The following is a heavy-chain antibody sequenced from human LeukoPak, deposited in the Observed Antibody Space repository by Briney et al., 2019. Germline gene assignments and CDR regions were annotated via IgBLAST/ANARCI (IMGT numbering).Heavy chain of an antibody. J-gene: IGHJ5*02. D-gene: IGHD6-6*01. CDR3: ARSGGQLVSWFDP. CDR1: GYSFTTYW. Sequence: GESLKISCKASGYSFTTYWIGWVRQMPGKGLEWMGIIYPGDSDTRYSPSFQGQVTISADKSISTAYLQWSSLKASDTAMYYCARSGGQLVSWFDPWGQGTLVTVSS. CDR2: IYPGDSDT. V-gene: IGHV5-51*01.